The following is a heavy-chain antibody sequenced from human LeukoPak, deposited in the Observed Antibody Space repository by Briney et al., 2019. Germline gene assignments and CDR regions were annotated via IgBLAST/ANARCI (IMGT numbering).Heavy chain of an antibody. CDR2: ISSSSSYI. V-gene: IGHV3-21*01. D-gene: IGHD6-13*01. CDR1: GFTFSSYS. CDR3: ARVLGSSSWLTYFDY. Sequence: GGSLRLSCAASGFTFSSYSMNWVRQAPGKGLEWVSSISSSSSYIYYADSVKGRFTISRDNAKNSLYLQMNSLRAEDTAVYYCARVLGSSSWLTYFDYWGQGTLVTVSS. J-gene: IGHJ4*02.